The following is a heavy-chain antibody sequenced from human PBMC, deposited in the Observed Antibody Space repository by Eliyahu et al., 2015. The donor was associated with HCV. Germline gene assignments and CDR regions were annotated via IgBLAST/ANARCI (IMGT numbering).Heavy chain of an antibody. CDR2: IYYXGXT. CDR3: ATHGGDGSNSGWFDP. Sequence: QLQLQESGPGLVKPSETLSLTCTVSGGSXTSRRYYWGWIRQPPGKGLEWIESIYYXGXTYSNPSLKSRVTTFVDTSKNQFSLKLSSVTAADTAVYYCATHGGDGSNSGWFDPWGQGTLVTVSS. D-gene: IGHD5-24*01. J-gene: IGHJ5*02. CDR1: GGSXTSRRYY. V-gene: IGHV4-39*01.